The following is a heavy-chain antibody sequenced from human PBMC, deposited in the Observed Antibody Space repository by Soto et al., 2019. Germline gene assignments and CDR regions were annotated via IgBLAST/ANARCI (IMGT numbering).Heavy chain of an antibody. Sequence: ASVEVSCKASGYTFSGYYMHWVRQAPGQGLEWMGWINPNSGGTNYVQKFQGRVTMTRDTSISTVYMELSRLRSDDTAVYYCARGGYSSGWGYNYGMDVWGQGTTVTVSS. CDR3: ARGGYSSGWGYNYGMDV. V-gene: IGHV1-2*02. CDR2: INPNSGGT. D-gene: IGHD6-19*01. J-gene: IGHJ6*02. CDR1: GYTFSGYY.